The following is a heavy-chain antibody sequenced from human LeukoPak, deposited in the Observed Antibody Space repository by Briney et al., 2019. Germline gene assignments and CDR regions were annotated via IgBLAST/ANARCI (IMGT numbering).Heavy chain of an antibody. V-gene: IGHV3-20*04. Sequence: GGSLRLSCAASGFTFDDYGMSWVRQTPGKGLEWVSGINWNGDSTGYADSVKGRFTISRDNAKNSLYLQMNSLRAEDTALYYCVRRQGSGYYFGIDYWGQGTLVTVSS. CDR1: GFTFDDYG. J-gene: IGHJ4*02. CDR2: INWNGDST. D-gene: IGHD3-22*01. CDR3: VRRQGSGYYFGIDY.